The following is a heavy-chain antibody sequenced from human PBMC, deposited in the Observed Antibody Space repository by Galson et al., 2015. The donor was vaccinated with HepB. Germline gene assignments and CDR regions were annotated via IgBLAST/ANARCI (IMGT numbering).Heavy chain of an antibody. V-gene: IGHV3-11*05. CDR1: GFRFSNYY. D-gene: IGHD6-19*01. Sequence: SLRLSCAASGFRFSNYYMTWIRLAPGKGLEWVAYISGSTTYIKYADSVEGRFTISRDNAKNSVYLQMDSLRVEDTAVYYCARDSLGYTSAWYEAYYYYYGMDVWGQGTTVTVSS. J-gene: IGHJ6*02. CDR3: ARDSLGYTSAWYEAYYYYYGMDV. CDR2: ISGSTTYI.